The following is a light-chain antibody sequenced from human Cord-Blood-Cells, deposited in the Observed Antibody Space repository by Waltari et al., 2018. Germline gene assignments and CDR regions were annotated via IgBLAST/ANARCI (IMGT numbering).Light chain of an antibody. CDR3: QPWDSSTV. V-gene: IGLV3-1*01. Sequence: SYELTQPPSVSVFSGQRASITCPGDKLADNYACWYQQKPGQSPVLVIYQVSKRPSGIPERVSGSNSGNTATLTISGTQTIDEADYYCQPWDSSTVFGGETKQTIL. CDR2: QVS. J-gene: IGLJ2*01. CDR1: KLADNY.